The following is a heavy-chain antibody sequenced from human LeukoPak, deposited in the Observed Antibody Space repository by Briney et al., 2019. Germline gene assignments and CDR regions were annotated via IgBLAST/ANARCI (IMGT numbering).Heavy chain of an antibody. CDR3: TTAPNYYGSGSKLYYYYYGMDV. V-gene: IGHV3-15*01. D-gene: IGHD3-10*01. J-gene: IGHJ6*02. Sequence: GGSLRLSCAASGFTFSNAWMSWVRQAPGKGLEWVGRIKSKPEGGTTDYAAPVKGRFTISRDDSKNTLYLQMNSLKTEDTAVYYCTTAPNYYGSGSKLYYYYYGMDVWGQGTTVTVSS. CDR2: IKSKPEGGTT. CDR1: GFTFSNAW.